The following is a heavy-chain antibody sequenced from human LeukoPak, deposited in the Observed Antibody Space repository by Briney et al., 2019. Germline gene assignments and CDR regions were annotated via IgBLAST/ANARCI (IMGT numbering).Heavy chain of an antibody. CDR3: ARTIEMATISYFDY. CDR2: ISISDSTI. J-gene: IGHJ4*02. Sequence: PGGSLRLSCAASGFTFRIYEMNWVRQAPGKGLERVSYISISDSTIYYADSVKGRVTISRDNDKNSLYLQMNSLRAGDTAVYYCARTIEMATISYFDYWGQGTLVTVSS. V-gene: IGHV3-48*03. D-gene: IGHD5-24*01. CDR1: GFTFRIYE.